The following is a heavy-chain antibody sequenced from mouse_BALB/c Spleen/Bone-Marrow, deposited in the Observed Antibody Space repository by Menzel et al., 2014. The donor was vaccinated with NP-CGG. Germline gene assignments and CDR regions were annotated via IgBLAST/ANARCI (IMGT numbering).Heavy chain of an antibody. CDR2: INPESSTI. Sequence: EVHLVESGGGLVQPGGSLKLSCAASGFDFSRYWMSWVRQAPGKGLEWIGEINPESSTINYTPSLKDKFIISRDNAKNTLFLQMTKVRSEDTALYYCARLNYYGNLFVWGAGTTVTVSS. D-gene: IGHD1-1*01. J-gene: IGHJ1*01. V-gene: IGHV4-1*02. CDR3: ARLNYYGNLFV. CDR1: GFDFSRYW.